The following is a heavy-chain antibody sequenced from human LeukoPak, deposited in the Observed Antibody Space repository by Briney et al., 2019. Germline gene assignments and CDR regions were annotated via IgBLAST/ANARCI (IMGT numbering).Heavy chain of an antibody. J-gene: IGHJ5*02. CDR3: ARAEEVITRFDP. Sequence: PSETLSLTCAVYGGSFSGYYWSWIRQPPGKRLEWIGEINHSGSTNYNPSLKSRVTISVDTSKNQFSLKLSSVTAADTAVCYCARAEEVITRFDPWGQGTLVTVSS. V-gene: IGHV4-34*01. CDR2: INHSGST. CDR1: GGSFSGYY. D-gene: IGHD3-22*01.